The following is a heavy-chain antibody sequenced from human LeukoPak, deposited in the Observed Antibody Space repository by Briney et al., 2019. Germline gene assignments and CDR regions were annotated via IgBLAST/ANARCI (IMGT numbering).Heavy chain of an antibody. D-gene: IGHD6-19*01. CDR2: IWYDGSNK. V-gene: IGHV3-33*01. CDR1: GFTFSSYG. CDR3: ARSYIAVAGSALDY. Sequence: PGGSLRLSCAASGFTFSSYGMHWVRQAPGKGLEWVAVIWYDGSNKYYADSVKGRFTISRDNFKNTLYLQMNSLRAEDTAVYYCARSYIAVAGSALDYWGQGTLVTVSS. J-gene: IGHJ4*02.